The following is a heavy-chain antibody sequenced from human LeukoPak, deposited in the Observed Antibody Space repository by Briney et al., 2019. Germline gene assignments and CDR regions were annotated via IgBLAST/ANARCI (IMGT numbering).Heavy chain of an antibody. J-gene: IGHJ4*02. V-gene: IGHV3-23*01. Sequence: GGSLRLSCAASGFTFSTYAMSWVRQAPGKGLEWVSTISGLGGGTYYADSVKGRFTISRVNSKNTLYLQVNSLRAEDTAIYCCAKNAEGELPEYYFGSWGQGTLVTVPS. CDR3: AKNAEGELPEYYFGS. CDR1: GFTFSTYA. D-gene: IGHD1-7*01. CDR2: ISGLGGGT.